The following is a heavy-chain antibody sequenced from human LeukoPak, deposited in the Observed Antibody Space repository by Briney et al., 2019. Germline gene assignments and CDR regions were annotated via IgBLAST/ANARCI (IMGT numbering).Heavy chain of an antibody. CDR1: GYTFTSYD. J-gene: IGHJ6*02. Sequence: ASVKVSCKAPGYTFTSYDINWVRQATGQGLEWMGWMNPNSGNTGYAQKFQGRVTMTRNTSISTAYMELSSLRSEDTAVYYCARGSPYYDFWSGYYGYYYYYGMDVWGQGTTVTVSS. CDR3: ARGSPYYDFWSGYYGYYYYYGMDV. CDR2: MNPNSGNT. V-gene: IGHV1-8*01. D-gene: IGHD3-3*01.